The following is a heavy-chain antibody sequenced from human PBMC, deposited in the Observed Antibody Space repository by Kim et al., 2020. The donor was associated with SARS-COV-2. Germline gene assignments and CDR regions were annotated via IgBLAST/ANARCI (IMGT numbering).Heavy chain of an antibody. CDR2: INTNTGNP. V-gene: IGHV7-4-1*02. CDR1: GYTFTSYA. D-gene: IGHD3-10*01. CDR3: ARGKLWFGELPSDY. Sequence: ASVKVSCKASGYTFTSYAMNWVRQAPGQGLEWMGWINTNTGNPTYAQGFTGRFVFSLDTSVSTAYLQISSLKAEDTAVYYCARGKLWFGELPSDYWGQGTLVTVSS. J-gene: IGHJ4*02.